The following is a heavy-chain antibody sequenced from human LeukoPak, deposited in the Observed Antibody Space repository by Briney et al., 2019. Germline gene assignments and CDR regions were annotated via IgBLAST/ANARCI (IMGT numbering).Heavy chain of an antibody. CDR1: GGSISGYY. V-gene: IGHV4-59*01. D-gene: IGHD3/OR15-3a*01. CDR2: IYYSGST. Sequence: KPSETLSLTCTVSGGSISGYYWNWIRQPPGKGLEWIGYIYYSGSTNYNPSLKSPVTISLEMSKNQFSLKLSSVTAADTAVYYCARRSHGDWFYFDLWGRGTLVTVSS. J-gene: IGHJ2*01. CDR3: ARRSHGDWFYFDL.